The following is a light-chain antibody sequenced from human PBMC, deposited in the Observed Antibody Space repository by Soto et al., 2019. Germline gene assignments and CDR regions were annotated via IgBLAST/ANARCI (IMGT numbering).Light chain of an antibody. V-gene: IGKV3-15*01. CDR2: RAS. CDR1: QSIGMT. CDR3: HQSHNWPPWT. Sequence: EIGMTKSPATMSVSPGERATLSCRASQSIGMTLAWYQQRPGQAPRLLIYRASTRATGIPARFSGSGSGTDFTLTISSLQSEDLAVYFCHQSHNWPPWTFGQGTTVEIK. J-gene: IGKJ1*01.